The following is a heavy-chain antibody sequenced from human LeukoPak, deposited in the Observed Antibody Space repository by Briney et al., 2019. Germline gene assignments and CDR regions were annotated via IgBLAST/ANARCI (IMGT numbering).Heavy chain of an antibody. Sequence: GGSLRLARVASGFTVSSYAISWVRQAPGKWLEWVSAIGNGGGSTYYADSVKGRITLSRDDFKNTLYLQMNSLRVEDTAVYYCAKDEAPAAGSWNYYNGMDVWGQGTTVTVSS. J-gene: IGHJ6*02. D-gene: IGHD6-13*01. CDR1: GFTVSSYA. CDR2: IGNGGGST. V-gene: IGHV3-23*01. CDR3: AKDEAPAAGSWNYYNGMDV.